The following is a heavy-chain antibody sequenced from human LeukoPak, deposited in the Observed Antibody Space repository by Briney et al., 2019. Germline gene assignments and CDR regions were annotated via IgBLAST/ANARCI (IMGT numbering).Heavy chain of an antibody. J-gene: IGHJ4*02. CDR1: GYTLTSYD. D-gene: IGHD4-17*01. CDR3: AREGLATVTSEY. V-gene: IGHV1-18*01. CDR2: ISAYSGNT. Sequence: ASVKVSCKASGYTLTSYDISWVRQAPGQGLEWMGWISAYSGNTNYAQKLQGRVTMTTDTSTSTAYMELRSLRSDDTAVYYCAREGLATVTSEYWGQGTLVTVSS.